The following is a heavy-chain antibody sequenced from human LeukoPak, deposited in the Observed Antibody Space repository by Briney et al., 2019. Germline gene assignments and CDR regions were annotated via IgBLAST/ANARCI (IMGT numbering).Heavy chain of an antibody. CDR2: IYSSGST. D-gene: IGHD3-3*01. CDR1: GGSVSSDSYF. J-gene: IGHJ5*02. Sequence: SETLSLTCSVSGGSVSSDSYFWNWVRQPPGKGLEWIGYIYSSGSTNYNRSLKSRVTISLDTSKNQFSLKLSSVTAADTAVYYCARHSGLRSPFDPWGQGTLVTVSS. CDR3: ARHSGLRSPFDP. V-gene: IGHV4-61*01.